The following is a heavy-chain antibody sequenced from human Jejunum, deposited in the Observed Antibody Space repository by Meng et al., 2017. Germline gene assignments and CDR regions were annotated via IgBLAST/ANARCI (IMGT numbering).Heavy chain of an antibody. V-gene: IGHV7-4-1*02. CDR2: ISTKTGTP. CDR3: ATKGVNSGPGS. Sequence: VQLVLSGSDLKKPGAAVTVSCKASGYSFVTYDLNWVRQAPGQGLEWMCWISTKTGTPKFAQDFTGRFVFSLDTSVSTAYLQINSLKAEDTAVYYCATKGVNSGPGSWGQGTLVTVSS. CDR1: GYSFVTYD. D-gene: IGHD2-8*01. J-gene: IGHJ5*02.